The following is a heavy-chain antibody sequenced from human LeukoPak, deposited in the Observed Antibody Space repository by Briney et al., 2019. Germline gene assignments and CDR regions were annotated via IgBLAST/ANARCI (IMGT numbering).Heavy chain of an antibody. V-gene: IGHV3-53*01. J-gene: IGHJ4*02. CDR1: GFTVSSNY. CDR2: IYSGGST. CDR3: ARAKPKNMVRGLIMRRESRYYFDY. Sequence: GGSLRLSCAASGFTVSSNYMSWVRQAPGKGLEWVSVIYSGGSTYYADSVKGRFTISRDNSKSTLFIQMNSLRAEDTAVYYCARAKPKNMVRGLIMRRESRYYFDYWGQGTLVTVSS. D-gene: IGHD3-10*01.